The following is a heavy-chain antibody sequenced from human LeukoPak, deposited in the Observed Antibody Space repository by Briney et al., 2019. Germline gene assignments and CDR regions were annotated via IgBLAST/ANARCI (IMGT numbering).Heavy chain of an antibody. CDR1: GFTFSSYA. D-gene: IGHD4-17*01. J-gene: IGHJ4*02. CDR2: ISGSGGST. V-gene: IGHV3-23*01. CDR3: AKDLDYVGSNFDY. Sequence: PGGSLRLSCAASGFTFSSYAMSWVRQAPGKGLEWVAAISGSGGSTYYADSVKGRFTISRDNSKNTLYLQMNSLRAEDTAVYYCAKDLDYVGSNFDYWGQGTLVTVSS.